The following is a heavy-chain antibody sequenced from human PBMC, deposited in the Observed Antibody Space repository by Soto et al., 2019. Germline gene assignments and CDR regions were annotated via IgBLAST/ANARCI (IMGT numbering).Heavy chain of an antibody. J-gene: IGHJ4*02. CDR3: ARDLGGWPDY. Sequence: ASVKVSCKASGYTFTSYGISWVRQAPGQGLEWMGWINAGNGNTKYSQKFQGRVTITRDTSASAAYMELSSLRSEDTAVYYCARDLGGWPDYWGQGTLVTVSS. CDR2: INAGNGNT. D-gene: IGHD2-15*01. V-gene: IGHV1-3*01. CDR1: GYTFTSYG.